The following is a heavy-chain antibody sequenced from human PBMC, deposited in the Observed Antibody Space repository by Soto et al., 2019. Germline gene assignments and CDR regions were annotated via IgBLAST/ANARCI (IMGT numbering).Heavy chain of an antibody. CDR2: ISSGSAYI. V-gene: IGHV3-21*06. CDR3: XXXXXGSYDNWFNP. CDR1: TFNSYS. J-gene: IGHJ5*02. Sequence: EVQLVESGGGLVKPGGSLRLSCTFTFNSYSLTWVRQAPGKGLEWVSSISSGSAYIKYADAVKGRFTISRDNANNLLXXXXXXXXXXXXXXXXXXXXXXGSYDNWFNPWGQGTLVTVSS. D-gene: IGHD1-26*01.